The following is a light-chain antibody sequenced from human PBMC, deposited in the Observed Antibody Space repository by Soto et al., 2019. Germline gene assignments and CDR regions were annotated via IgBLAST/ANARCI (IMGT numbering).Light chain of an antibody. J-gene: IGKJ4*01. Sequence: EIVMTQCPAALAVSPGERATLSCGASQSVSSYLTWYQQKPGQAPRLLMYDASNRATGIPARFSGSGSGTDFTLTISSLEPEDFAVYFCHQRSNWPLTFGGGTKVDIK. CDR1: QSVSSY. CDR3: HQRSNWPLT. CDR2: DAS. V-gene: IGKV3-11*01.